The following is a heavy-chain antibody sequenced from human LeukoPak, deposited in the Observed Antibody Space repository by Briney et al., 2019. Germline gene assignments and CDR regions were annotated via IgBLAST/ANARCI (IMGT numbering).Heavy chain of an antibody. Sequence: SQTLSLTCAISGNSVSSNGDAWNWIRQSPSRGLEWLGRTYYRSKWYNDYAVSVKSRITINPDTSKNQFSLQLNSVTPEDTAVYYCARANVLRYFDSSGLLDYWGQGTLVTVSS. CDR1: GNSVSSNGDA. J-gene: IGHJ4*02. CDR3: ARANVLRYFDSSGLLDY. CDR2: TYYRSKWYN. D-gene: IGHD3-9*01. V-gene: IGHV6-1*01.